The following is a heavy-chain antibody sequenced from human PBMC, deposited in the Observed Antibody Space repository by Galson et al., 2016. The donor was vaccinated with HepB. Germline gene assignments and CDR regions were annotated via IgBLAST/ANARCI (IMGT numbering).Heavy chain of an antibody. V-gene: IGHV3-74*01. CDR3: ARDLSGPDP. Sequence: SLRLSCAVSGFTFRNHQMHWIRQVPGKGLMWVARIEGDGTSPIYAASVKGRFTISSDSAENTVYLQMNRLRAEDTALYYCARDLSGPDPWGQGTLVTVSS. CDR2: IEGDGTSP. CDR1: GFTFRNHQ. J-gene: IGHJ5*02.